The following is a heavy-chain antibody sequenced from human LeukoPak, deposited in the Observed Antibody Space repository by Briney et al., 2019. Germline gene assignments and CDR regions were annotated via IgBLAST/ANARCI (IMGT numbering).Heavy chain of an antibody. CDR3: ARASRIAARPGRWAFDT. CDR2: INHSGST. J-gene: IGHJ3*02. V-gene: IGHV4-34*01. D-gene: IGHD6-6*01. Sequence: SETLSLTCAVYGGSFSGYYWSWIRQPPGKGLEWIGEINHSGSTNYNPSLKSRVTISVDASKNQFSLKLSSVPAADTAVYYCARASRIAARPGRWAFDTWGQGTMVTVSS. CDR1: GGSFSGYY.